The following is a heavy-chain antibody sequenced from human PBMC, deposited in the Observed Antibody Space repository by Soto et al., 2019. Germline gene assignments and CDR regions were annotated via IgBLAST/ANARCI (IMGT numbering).Heavy chain of an antibody. D-gene: IGHD6-6*01. CDR2: INSDGSST. J-gene: IGHJ6*03. CDR1: GFTFSSYW. CDR3: ARGQLVPGYYYYMDV. Sequence: GGSLRLSCAASGFTFSSYWMHWVRQAPGKGLVWVSRINSDGSSTSYADSVKGRFTISRDNAKNTLYLQMNSLRAEDTAVYYCARGQLVPGYYYYMDVWGKGTTVTGSS. V-gene: IGHV3-74*01.